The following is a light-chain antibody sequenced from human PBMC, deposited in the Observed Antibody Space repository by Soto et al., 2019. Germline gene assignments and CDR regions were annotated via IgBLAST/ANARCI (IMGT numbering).Light chain of an antibody. J-gene: IGKJ2*01. CDR1: QSFSSY. CDR3: QQRSNWYT. Sequence: EIVLTQSPATLSLSPGERATLSCRASQSFSSYLAWYQQKPGQAPRLLIYDASNRATGIPARFSGSGSGTDFTLTISRLEPEDFAVYYCQQRSNWYTFGQGTKLEIK. CDR2: DAS. V-gene: IGKV3-11*01.